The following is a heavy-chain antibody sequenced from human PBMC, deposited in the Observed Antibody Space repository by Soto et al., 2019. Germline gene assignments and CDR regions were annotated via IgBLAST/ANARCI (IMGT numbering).Heavy chain of an antibody. J-gene: IGHJ6*02. D-gene: IGHD4-17*01. CDR1: GGSISIYN. Sequence: ASETLSLTCTVSGGSISIYNWNWIRQPAGKGLEWIGRIHTSGNTNCNPSLRSRVTMSVDMSKNQFSLNLSSVTAADTAVYYCARDLVGFGDSRNYGMDVWGQGTTVTVSS. CDR3: ARDLVGFGDSRNYGMDV. CDR2: IHTSGNT. V-gene: IGHV4-4*07.